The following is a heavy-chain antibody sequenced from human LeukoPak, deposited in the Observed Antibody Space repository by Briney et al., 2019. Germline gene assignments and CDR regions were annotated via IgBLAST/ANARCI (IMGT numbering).Heavy chain of an antibody. CDR3: AKDLNRGLLWFGEA. CDR2: ISGSGGST. J-gene: IGHJ4*02. V-gene: IGHV3-23*01. CDR1: GFTFSSYA. Sequence: GGSLRLSCAASGFTFSSYAMSWVRQAPGKGLEWVSAISGSGGSTYYADSVKGRFTISRDNSKNTLYLQMNGLRAEDTAVYYCAKDLNRGLLWFGEARGQGTLVSVSS. D-gene: IGHD3-10*01.